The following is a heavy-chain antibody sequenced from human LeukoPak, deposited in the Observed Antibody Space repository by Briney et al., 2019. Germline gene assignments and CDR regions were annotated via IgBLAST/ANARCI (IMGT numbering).Heavy chain of an antibody. CDR1: GGTFSSYA. D-gene: IGHD1-26*01. Sequence: VASVKVSCKASGGTFSSYAISWVRQAPGQGLEWMGWISAYNGNTNYAQKLQGRVTMTTDTSTSTAYMELRSLRSDDTAVYYCARVGPIVGATSYFDYWGQGTLVTVSS. CDR3: ARVGPIVGATSYFDY. J-gene: IGHJ4*02. V-gene: IGHV1-18*01. CDR2: ISAYNGNT.